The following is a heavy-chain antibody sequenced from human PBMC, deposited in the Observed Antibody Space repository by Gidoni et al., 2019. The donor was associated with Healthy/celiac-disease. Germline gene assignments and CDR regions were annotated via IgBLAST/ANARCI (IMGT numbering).Heavy chain of an antibody. CDR3: ASSVRGATEFDY. D-gene: IGHD3-10*01. V-gene: IGHV3-30*03. J-gene: IGHJ4*02. CDR2: ISYDGSNK. Sequence: SGFTFSSYGMHWVRQAPGKGLEWVAVISYDGSNKYYADSVKGRFTISRDNSKNTRYLQMNSLRAEDTAVYYCASSVRGATEFDYWGQGTLVTVSS. CDR1: GFTFSSYG.